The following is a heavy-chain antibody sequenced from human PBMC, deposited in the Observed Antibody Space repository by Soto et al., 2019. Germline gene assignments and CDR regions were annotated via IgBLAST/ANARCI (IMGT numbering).Heavy chain of an antibody. CDR1: GFTFSDYY. J-gene: IGHJ4*02. CDR2: ISSSGSTI. CDR3: AREGPAYYVILAYYFDY. V-gene: IGHV3-11*01. Sequence: QVQLVESGGGLVKPAGALRLSCAASGFTFSDYYMSWIRQAPGKRLEWVSYISSSGSTIYYAVSVKGRFTISRDNAKNSLYLQMSSLRAEDAAVYYCAREGPAYYVILAYYFDYWGQGTLVTVAS. D-gene: IGHD3-9*01.